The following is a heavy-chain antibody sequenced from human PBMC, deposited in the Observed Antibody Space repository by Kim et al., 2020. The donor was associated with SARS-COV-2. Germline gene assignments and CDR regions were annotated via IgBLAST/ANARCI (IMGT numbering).Heavy chain of an antibody. CDR1: GFTFSSYA. CDR3: AKVNPVLVQQLVPPVFDY. Sequence: GGSLRLSCAASGFTFSSYAMSWVRQAPGKGLEWVSAISGSGGSTYYADSVKGRFTISRDNSKNTLYLQMNSLRAEDTAVYYCAKVNPVLVQQLVPPVFDYWGQGTLVTVSS. V-gene: IGHV3-23*01. D-gene: IGHD6-13*01. J-gene: IGHJ4*02. CDR2: ISGSGGST.